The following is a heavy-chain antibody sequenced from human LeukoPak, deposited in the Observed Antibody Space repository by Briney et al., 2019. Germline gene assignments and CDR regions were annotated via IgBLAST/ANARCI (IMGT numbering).Heavy chain of an antibody. CDR1: GFNFGDYA. J-gene: IGHJ3*01. Sequence: GGSLRLSCRTSGFNFGDYAMSWVRQAPGQGLEWVGFIRTKPYGGTPDYAASVKGRFTISVDDSKSIAYLRMNSLETEDTAVYYCTRDLHGDDAYDVWGQGTMVTVSS. D-gene: IGHD4-17*01. CDR3: TRDLHGDDAYDV. CDR2: IRTKPYGGTP. V-gene: IGHV3-49*04.